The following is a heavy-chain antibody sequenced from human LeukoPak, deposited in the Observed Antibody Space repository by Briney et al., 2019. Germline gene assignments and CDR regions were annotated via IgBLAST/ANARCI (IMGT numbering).Heavy chain of an antibody. J-gene: IGHJ4*02. V-gene: IGHV4-59*01. Sequence: WETLSLTCTVSGGSISSYYWSWIRQPPGKRLEWIGHIYYSGSTNYNPSLKSRVTISVDTSKNQFPLKLSYVTAADTAVYYCASRSSIWSGYQDTLYYFDSWGQGTLVTVSS. CDR2: IYYSGST. CDR3: ASRSSIWSGYQDTLYYFDS. CDR1: GGSISSYY. D-gene: IGHD3-3*01.